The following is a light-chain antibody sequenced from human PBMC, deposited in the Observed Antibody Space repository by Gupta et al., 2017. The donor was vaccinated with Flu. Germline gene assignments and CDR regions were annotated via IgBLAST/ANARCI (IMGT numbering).Light chain of an antibody. CDR2: AAS. CDR3: QQRDSTTCT. CDR1: QSISSY. Sequence: DIQMTQSPSSLSASVGDRVTITCRASQSISSYLNWYQQKPGKAPKLLIYAASRLQSGVPSRFSGSGSGTXFTLTIXRRQPEDFATYYCQQRDSTTCTFGXGTKVEIK. V-gene: IGKV1-39*01. J-gene: IGKJ2*02.